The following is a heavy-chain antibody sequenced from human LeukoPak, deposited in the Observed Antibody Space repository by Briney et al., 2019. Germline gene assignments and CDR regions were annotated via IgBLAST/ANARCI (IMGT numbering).Heavy chain of an antibody. CDR2: IYTSGST. V-gene: IGHV4-61*02. Sequence: PSQTLSLTCTVSGGSISSGSYFGSWIRQPAGKGLEWIGRIYTSGSTNYNPSLKSRVTISVDTSKNQFSLKLSSVTAADTAMYYCARDRGSGWSFDPWGQGTQVTVSS. D-gene: IGHD6-19*01. CDR3: ARDRGSGWSFDP. CDR1: GGSISSGSYF. J-gene: IGHJ5*02.